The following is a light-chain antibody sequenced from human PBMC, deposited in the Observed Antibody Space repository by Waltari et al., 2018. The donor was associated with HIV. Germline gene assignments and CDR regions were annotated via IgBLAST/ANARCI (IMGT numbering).Light chain of an antibody. CDR3: QQSYSTLYT. CDR1: QSISSY. J-gene: IGKJ2*01. V-gene: IGKV1-39*01. CDR2: AAS. Sequence: QMTPSPSSLSASVGDSVTLTCRASQSISSYLNWYQQKPGKAPKLLIYAASSLQSGVPSRFSGSGSRTDFTLTISSLQPEDFATYYCQQSYSTLYTFGQGTKVEI.